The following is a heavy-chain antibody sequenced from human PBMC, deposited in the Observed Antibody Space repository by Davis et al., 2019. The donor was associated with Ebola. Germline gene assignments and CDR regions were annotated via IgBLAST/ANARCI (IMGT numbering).Heavy chain of an antibody. J-gene: IGHJ6*02. CDR1: GFTFSSYY. D-gene: IGHD3-3*01. CDR2: IGTAGDT. CDR3: ARVLPVFGVVGNYYYGMDV. V-gene: IGHV3-13*01. Sequence: GESLKISCAASGFTFSSYYMHWVRQATGKGLEWVSAIGTAGDTYYQGSVKGRLTITRENAKNSLYLQMNSLGAEDTAVYYYARVLPVFGVVGNYYYGMDVWGQGTTVTVSS.